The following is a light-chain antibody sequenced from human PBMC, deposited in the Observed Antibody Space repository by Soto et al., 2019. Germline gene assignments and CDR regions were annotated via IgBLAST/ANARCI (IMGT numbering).Light chain of an antibody. Sequence: DIQMTQSPSSLSASIGDSVIITCRASQDIGTYLNWYQHKPGKAPKHLIYAASSLQTGVPSRFTGGGSGTEFTLTISSLEPEDFAVYYCQQGSNWPPGLTFGGGTKVDIK. J-gene: IGKJ4*01. CDR3: QQGSNWPPGLT. CDR2: AAS. V-gene: IGKV1-39*01. CDR1: QDIGTY.